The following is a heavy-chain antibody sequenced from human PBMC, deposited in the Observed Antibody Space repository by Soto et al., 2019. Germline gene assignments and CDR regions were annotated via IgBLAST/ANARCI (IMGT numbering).Heavy chain of an antibody. CDR2: IKQDESEK. CDR1: GFIFNSYW. Sequence: EVQLVESGGGLVQPGGSLRLSCAASGFIFNSYWMSWVRQAPGKGLEWVANIKQDESEKYYVDSVKGRFIISRDNAKSSLYLQMKSLRAEDTAVYYCVRGLPPDYGPQAHFDYWGQGTLVTVSS. CDR3: VRGLPPDYGPQAHFDY. V-gene: IGHV3-7*01. D-gene: IGHD4-17*01. J-gene: IGHJ4*02.